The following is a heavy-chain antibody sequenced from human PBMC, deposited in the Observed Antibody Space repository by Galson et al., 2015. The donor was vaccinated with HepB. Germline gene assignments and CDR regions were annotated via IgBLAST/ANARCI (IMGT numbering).Heavy chain of an antibody. CDR3: ARGYSGYEGAWYYYYGMDV. J-gene: IGHJ6*02. D-gene: IGHD5-12*01. CDR2: ISAYNGNT. V-gene: IGHV1-18*01. Sequence: SVKVSCKASGYTFTSYGISWVRQAPGQGLEWMGWISAYNGNTNYAQKLQGRVTMTTDTSTSTAYMELRSLRSDDTAVYYCARGYSGYEGAWYYYYGMDVWGQGTTVTVSS. CDR1: GYTFTSYG.